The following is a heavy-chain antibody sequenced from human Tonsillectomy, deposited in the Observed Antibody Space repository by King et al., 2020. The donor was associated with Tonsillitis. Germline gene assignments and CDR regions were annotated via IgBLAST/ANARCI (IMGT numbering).Heavy chain of an antibody. CDR1: GFTFSSYS. V-gene: IGHV3-21*01. Sequence: VQLVESGGGLVKPGGSLRLSCAASGFTFSSYSMNWVRQAPGKGLEWVSSISRSSTYIFPRDSVKGRFTISRDNAKNSLYLQMNSLRAEDTAVYYCARQGWAPGAFDLWAQGTMVTVSS. D-gene: IGHD6-19*01. J-gene: IGHJ3*01. CDR3: ARQGWAPGAFDL. CDR2: ISRSSTYI.